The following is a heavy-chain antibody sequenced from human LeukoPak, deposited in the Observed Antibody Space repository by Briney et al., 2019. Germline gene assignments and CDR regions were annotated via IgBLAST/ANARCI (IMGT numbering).Heavy chain of an antibody. D-gene: IGHD4-23*01. CDR2: IIPIFGTA. Sequence: ASVKVSCKASGGTFSSYAISWVRQAPGQGLEWMGGIIPIFGTANYAQKFQGRVTITTDESTSTAYMELSSLRSEDTAVYYCARVSDSRGGNDYWGQGTLVTVSS. CDR1: GGTFSSYA. V-gene: IGHV1-69*05. CDR3: ARVSDSRGGNDY. J-gene: IGHJ4*02.